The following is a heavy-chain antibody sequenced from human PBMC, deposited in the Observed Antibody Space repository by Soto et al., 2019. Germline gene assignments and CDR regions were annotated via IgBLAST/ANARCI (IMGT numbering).Heavy chain of an antibody. CDR3: AKPHYDVWSGFSPFGGMDV. V-gene: IGHV3-23*01. J-gene: IGHJ6*02. CDR1: GFTFSNYD. Sequence: GGSLRFSCAASGFTFSNYDMSWVRQAPGKGLEWVSDINDSGDKRYYADSVKGRFTISRDNSKNTLYLQMTSLRVEDTAVYYCAKPHYDVWSGFSPFGGMDVWGQGTTVTVSS. CDR2: INDSGDKR. D-gene: IGHD3-3*01.